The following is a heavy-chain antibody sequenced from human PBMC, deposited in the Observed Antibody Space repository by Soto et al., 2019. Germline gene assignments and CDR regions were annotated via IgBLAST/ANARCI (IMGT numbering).Heavy chain of an antibody. J-gene: IGHJ4*02. CDR2: ISYDGRHK. D-gene: IGHD2-15*01. CDR3: ARERDSFDD. CDR1: GFTFSSYA. Sequence: QVQLVESGGGVVQPGRSLRLSCTASGFTFSSYAMHWVRQAPGKGLEWVAFISYDGRHKFYADSVRGRFTISRDNSKNTLYLQMNSLTAEDTAVYYCARERDSFDDWGQGTLVTVSS. V-gene: IGHV3-30*04.